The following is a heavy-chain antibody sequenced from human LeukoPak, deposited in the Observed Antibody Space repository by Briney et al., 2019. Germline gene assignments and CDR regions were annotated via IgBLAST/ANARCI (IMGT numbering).Heavy chain of an antibody. CDR2: IYSGGST. D-gene: IGHD3-22*01. V-gene: IGHV3-53*01. CDR1: GFTVSSNY. Sequence: GGSLRLSRAASGFTVSSNYMSWVRQAPGKGLEWVSVIYSGGSTYYADSVKGRFTISRDNSKNTLYLQMNSLRAEDTAVYYCARDIAYDSSGYYSPHFDYWGRGTLVTVSS. J-gene: IGHJ4*02. CDR3: ARDIAYDSSGYYSPHFDY.